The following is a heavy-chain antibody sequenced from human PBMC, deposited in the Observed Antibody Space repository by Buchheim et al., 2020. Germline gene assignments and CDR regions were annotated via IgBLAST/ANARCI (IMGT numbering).Heavy chain of an antibody. Sequence: EVQLLESGGGLVQPGGSLRLSCAASGFTFSNYAMRWVRQAPGKGLEWVANIKQDGSEKYYVDSVKGRFTISRDNAKNSLYLQMNSLRAEDTAVYYCAGSYCSGGSCRGAYYYYYGMDVWGQGTT. CDR2: IKQDGSEK. J-gene: IGHJ6*02. V-gene: IGHV3-7*01. CDR3: AGSYCSGGSCRGAYYYYYGMDV. CDR1: GFTFSNYA. D-gene: IGHD2-15*01.